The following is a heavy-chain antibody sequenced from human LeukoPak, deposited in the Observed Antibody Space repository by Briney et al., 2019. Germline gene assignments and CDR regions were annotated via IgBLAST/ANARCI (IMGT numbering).Heavy chain of an antibody. J-gene: IGHJ4*02. Sequence: SETLSLTCAVSGDSVSSGNYYWSWIRQPPGKGLERIGYIYYGGNTNYNPSLQSRVTISVDTSKSQFSLKLSSVTAADTAVYYCARLTRRSGNYFDYWGQGTLVTVSS. CDR1: GDSVSSGNYY. CDR2: IYYGGNT. CDR3: ARLTRRSGNYFDY. D-gene: IGHD1-1*01. V-gene: IGHV4-61*01.